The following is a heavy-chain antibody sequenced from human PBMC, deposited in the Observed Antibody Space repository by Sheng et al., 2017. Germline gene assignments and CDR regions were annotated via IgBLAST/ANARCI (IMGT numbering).Heavy chain of an antibody. Sequence: QVQLVESGGGLVKPGGSLRLSCAASGFTFSDYYMSWIRQAPGKGLEWVSYISSSSSYTNYADSVKGRFTISRDNAKNSLYLQMNSLRAEDTAVYYCARGAQICSTSCYDYWGQGTLVTVSS. CDR1: GFTFSDYY. V-gene: IGHV3-11*05. D-gene: IGHD2-2*01. CDR3: ARGAQICSTSCYDY. CDR2: ISSSSSYT. J-gene: IGHJ4*02.